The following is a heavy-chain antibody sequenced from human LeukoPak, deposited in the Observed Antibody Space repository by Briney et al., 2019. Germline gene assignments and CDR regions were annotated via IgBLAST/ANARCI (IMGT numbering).Heavy chain of an antibody. J-gene: IGHJ4*02. Sequence: PGGSLRLSCEASGFTFGSHAMYWVRQAPGKGLEWVAGIFGSGGSPHYADPVKGRFTISRDNSRNTVYLQINSLRAEDTAVYFCAKNSGYNWQYFFDYWGQGTLVTVSS. V-gene: IGHV3-23*01. CDR2: IFGSGGSP. CDR3: AKNSGYNWQYFFDY. CDR1: GFTFGSHA. D-gene: IGHD6-25*01.